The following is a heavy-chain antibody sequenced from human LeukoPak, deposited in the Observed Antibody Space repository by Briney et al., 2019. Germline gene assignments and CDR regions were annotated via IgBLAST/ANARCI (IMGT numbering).Heavy chain of an antibody. J-gene: IGHJ6*02. D-gene: IGHD3-22*01. CDR2: ISAYNGNT. CDR1: GYTFTSYG. V-gene: IGHV1-18*01. CDR3: ARDSDYYDSSGYYAPYYYGMDV. Sequence: VASVKVSCKASGYTFTSYGISWVRQAPGQGLEWMGWISAYNGNTNYAQKLQGRVTMTTDTSTSTAYMELRSLRSDDTAVYYCARDSDYYDSSGYYAPYYYGMDVWGQGTTVTVSS.